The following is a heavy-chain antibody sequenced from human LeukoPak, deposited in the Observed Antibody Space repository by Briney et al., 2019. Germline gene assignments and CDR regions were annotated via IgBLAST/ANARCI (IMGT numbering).Heavy chain of an antibody. Sequence: SGTLSLTCAVSGGSISSSNWWSWVRQPPGKGLEWIGEIYHSGSTNYNPSLKSRVTISVDTSKNQFSLKLSSVTAADTAVYYCARDRGVAVHDYWGQGTLVTVSS. CDR3: ARDRGVAVHDY. D-gene: IGHD6-19*01. CDR2: IYHSGST. V-gene: IGHV4-4*02. CDR1: GGSISSSNW. J-gene: IGHJ4*02.